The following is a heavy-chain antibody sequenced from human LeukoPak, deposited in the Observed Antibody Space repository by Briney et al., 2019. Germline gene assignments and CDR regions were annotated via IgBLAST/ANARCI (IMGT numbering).Heavy chain of an antibody. CDR1: GYTFTSYD. J-gene: IGHJ1*01. CDR2: INPSGGST. CDR3: ARDQYCSSTSCYVGYFQH. Sequence: APVKVSCKASGYTFTSYDINWVRQAAGQGLEWMGIINPSGGSTSYAQKFQGRVTMTRDTSTSTVYMELSSLRSEDTAVYYCARDQYCSSTSCYVGYFQHWGQGTLVTVSS. V-gene: IGHV1-46*01. D-gene: IGHD2-2*01.